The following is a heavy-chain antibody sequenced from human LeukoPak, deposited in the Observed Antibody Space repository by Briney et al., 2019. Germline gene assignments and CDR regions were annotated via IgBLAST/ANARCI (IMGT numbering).Heavy chain of an antibody. Sequence: GGSLRLSCAASGFTFSSYAMSWVRQAPGKGLKWVSAISGSGGSTYYADSVKGRFTISRDNSKNTLYLQMNSLRAEDTAVYYCAKDKQWLVQYFDYWGQGTLVTVSS. CDR1: GFTFSSYA. D-gene: IGHD6-19*01. V-gene: IGHV3-23*01. J-gene: IGHJ4*02. CDR2: ISGSGGST. CDR3: AKDKQWLVQYFDY.